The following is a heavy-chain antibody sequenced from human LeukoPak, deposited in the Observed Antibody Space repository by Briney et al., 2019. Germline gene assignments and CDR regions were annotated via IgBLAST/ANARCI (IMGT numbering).Heavy chain of an antibody. CDR1: RFTFSTNA. CDR3: AKSRSTVTTLNWFNP. D-gene: IGHD4-17*01. CDR2: ISVSGGTT. J-gene: IGHJ5*02. V-gene: IGHV3-23*01. Sequence: VGSLRLSCVASRFTFSTNAMNWGRQAPGKGLEWVSGISVSGGTTFYADSVKGRFTISRDNSKNTVYLQMNDLRGEDTAVYYCAKSRSTVTTLNWFNPWGQGTLVTVYS.